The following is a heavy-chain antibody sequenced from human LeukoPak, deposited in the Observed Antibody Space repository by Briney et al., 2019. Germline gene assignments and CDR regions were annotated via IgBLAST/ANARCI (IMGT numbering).Heavy chain of an antibody. Sequence: SETQSLTCTVSGGSISSYYWSWIRQPPGKGLEWIGYIYYSGSTNYNPSLKSRVTISVDTSKNQFSLKLSSVTAADTAVYYCARDQDWFDPWGQGTLVTVSS. J-gene: IGHJ5*02. CDR1: GGSISSYY. CDR3: ARDQDWFDP. CDR2: IYYSGST. V-gene: IGHV4-59*01.